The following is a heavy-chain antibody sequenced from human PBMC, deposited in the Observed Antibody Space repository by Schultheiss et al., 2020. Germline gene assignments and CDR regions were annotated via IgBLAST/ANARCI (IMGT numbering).Heavy chain of an antibody. J-gene: IGHJ4*02. CDR2: ISGSGGST. V-gene: IGHV3-23*01. Sequence: GGSLRLSCAASGFTFSSYGMHWVRQAPGKGLEWVSAISGSGGSTYYADSVKGRFTISRDNSKNTLYLQMNSLRSEDTAVYYCARGPAGDSSGSFGWHYWGQGTLVTVSS. CDR1: GFTFSSYG. D-gene: IGHD3-22*01. CDR3: ARGPAGDSSGSFGWHY.